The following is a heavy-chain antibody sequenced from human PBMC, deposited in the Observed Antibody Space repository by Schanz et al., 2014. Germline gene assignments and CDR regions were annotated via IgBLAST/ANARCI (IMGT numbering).Heavy chain of an antibody. Sequence: VQLVESGGGVVQPGGSLRLSCAASGFSFSDYSMTWVRQAPGKGLECVSVLYTGGSTFYAESVRGRFFISRDSSKNTLFLHMNSLRAEDTAVYYCVRDAGRDGYNLAFDVWGQGTLVTVSS. CDR2: LYTGGST. J-gene: IGHJ3*01. CDR1: GFSFSDYS. V-gene: IGHV3-66*01. CDR3: VRDAGRDGYNLAFDV. D-gene: IGHD1-1*01.